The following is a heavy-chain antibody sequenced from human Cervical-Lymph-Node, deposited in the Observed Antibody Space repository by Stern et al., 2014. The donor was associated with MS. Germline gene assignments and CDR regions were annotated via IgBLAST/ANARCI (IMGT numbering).Heavy chain of an antibody. CDR1: GGTFTCYS. CDR2: IIPIPGLA. J-gene: IGHJ4*02. D-gene: IGHD3-3*01. V-gene: IGHV1-69*09. CDR3: AREDFWNGGHFDN. Sequence: QVQLVQSGPEVKEPGSSLTVSCTVSGGTFTCYSFSWVRQAPGQGLLWMGRIIPIPGLAMVAPKFQGRVKITADKSTKTACMEMTSLTSEDTAVYYCAREDFWNGGHFDNWGQGTLVTVSS.